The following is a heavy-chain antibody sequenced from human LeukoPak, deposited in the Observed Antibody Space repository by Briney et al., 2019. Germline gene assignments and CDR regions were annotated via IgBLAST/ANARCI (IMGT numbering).Heavy chain of an antibody. CDR1: GGSISSSSYY. CDR2: IYYSGST. CDR3: ARDPEGYCSSTSCYPY. J-gene: IGHJ4*02. D-gene: IGHD2-2*01. V-gene: IGHV4-39*02. Sequence: SETLSLTCTVSGGSISSSSYYWGWIRQPPGKGLEWIGSIYYSGSTYYNPSLKSRVTISVDTSKNQFSLKLSSVTAADTAVYYCARDPEGYCSSTSCYPYWGQGTLVTVSS.